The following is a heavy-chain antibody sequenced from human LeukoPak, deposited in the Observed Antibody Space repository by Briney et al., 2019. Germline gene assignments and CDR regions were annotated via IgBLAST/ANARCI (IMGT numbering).Heavy chain of an antibody. CDR2: INPNSGGT. V-gene: IGHV1-2*02. CDR3: ARVHCSGGSCSHDY. D-gene: IGHD2-15*01. CDR1: GYTFTGYY. J-gene: IGHJ4*02. Sequence: GASVKVSCKASGYTFTGYYMHWVRQAPGQGLEWMGWINPNSGGTNYAQKFQGRVTMTRDTSISTAYMELSRLRSDDTAVYYCARVHCSGGSCSHDYWGQGTLVTVSS.